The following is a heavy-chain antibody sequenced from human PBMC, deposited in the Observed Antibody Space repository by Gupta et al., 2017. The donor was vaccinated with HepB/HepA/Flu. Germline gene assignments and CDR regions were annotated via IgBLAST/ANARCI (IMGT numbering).Heavy chain of an antibody. Sequence: QVQLVQSGAEVKKPGASVKVSCKVSGYTLTELSMHWVRQAPVKGLEWMGGFDPEDGETIYAQKFQGRVTMTEDTSTDTAYMELSSLRSEDTAVYYCATYGGDIVVVPRPPRPEYFQHWGQGTLVTVSS. J-gene: IGHJ1*01. CDR3: ATYGGDIVVVPRPPRPEYFQH. CDR2: FDPEDGET. V-gene: IGHV1-24*01. D-gene: IGHD2-2*01. CDR1: GYTLTELS.